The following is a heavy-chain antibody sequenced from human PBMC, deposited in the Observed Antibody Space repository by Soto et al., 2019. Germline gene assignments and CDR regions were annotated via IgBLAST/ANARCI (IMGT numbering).Heavy chain of an antibody. CDR2: ISGSSRTI. V-gene: IGHV3-48*02. CDR1: GFTFSSSS. D-gene: IGHD2-2*01. J-gene: IGHJ5*02. Sequence: GGSLRLSCAASGFTFSSSSMNWARQAPGKGLQWVSYISGSSRTIYYADSVKGRFTISRDNAKNLLYLQMNSLRDEGTAVYYCAIAAAAMFDPWGQGTLVTVSS. CDR3: AIAAAAMFDP.